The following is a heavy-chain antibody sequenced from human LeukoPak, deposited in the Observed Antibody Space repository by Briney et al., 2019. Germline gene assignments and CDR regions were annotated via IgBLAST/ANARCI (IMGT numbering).Heavy chain of an antibody. Sequence: SETLSLTCTVSGGSISSSNYYWGWIRQPPGKGLEWIGTYHYTGSTYYNPSLQSRVTISVDTSKNQFSLKLSSVTAADTAVYYCARLGDDNGGWYYFDYWGQGTLVTVSS. CDR3: ARLGDDNGGWYYFDY. D-gene: IGHD6-19*01. V-gene: IGHV4-39*01. J-gene: IGHJ4*02. CDR2: YHYTGST. CDR1: GGSISSSNYY.